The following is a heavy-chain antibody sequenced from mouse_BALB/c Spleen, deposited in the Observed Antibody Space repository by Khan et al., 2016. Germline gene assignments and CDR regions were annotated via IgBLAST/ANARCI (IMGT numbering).Heavy chain of an antibody. J-gene: IGHJ3*01. CDR3: ARSGNYEAWFAY. V-gene: IGHV14-3*02. D-gene: IGHD2-1*01. Sequence: VRLQQSGAELVKPGASVKLSCTASGFNIKDTYMHWVKQRPEQGLEWIGRIDPANGNTKYDPKFQGKATITADTSSNTVYLQLSSLTSEDTAVYYCARSGNYEAWFAYWGQGTLVTVSA. CDR1: GFNIKDTY. CDR2: IDPANGNT.